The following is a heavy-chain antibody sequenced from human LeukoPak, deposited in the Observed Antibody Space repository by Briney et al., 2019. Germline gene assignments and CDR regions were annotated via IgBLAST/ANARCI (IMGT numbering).Heavy chain of an antibody. CDR2: IYYSGST. CDR3: AILPSIAVAGIVAFDY. Sequence: SETLSLTYTVSGGSISSSSYYWGWSRQPPGKGLEWIGSIYYSGSTYYNPSLKSRVTISVDTSKNQFSLKLSSVTAADTAVYFCAILPSIAVAGIVAFDYWGQGTLVTVSS. V-gene: IGHV4-39*01. CDR1: GGSISSSSYY. J-gene: IGHJ4*02. D-gene: IGHD6-19*01.